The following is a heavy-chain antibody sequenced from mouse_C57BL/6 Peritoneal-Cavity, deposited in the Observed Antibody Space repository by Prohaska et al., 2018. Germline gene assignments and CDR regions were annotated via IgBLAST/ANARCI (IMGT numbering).Heavy chain of an antibody. CDR2: INSDGSAI. CDR3: MRYGNYWYFDV. CDR1: GFTFSGFW. Sequence: EVQLLETGGGLVQPGGSRGLSCEGSGFTFSGFWMSWVRQTPVKTQEWIGDINSDGSAINYAPSIKDRFTIFRDNDKSTLYMQMSNVRSEDTATYFCMRYGNYWYFDVWGTGTTVTVSS. D-gene: IGHD2-1*01. J-gene: IGHJ1*03. V-gene: IGHV11-2*01.